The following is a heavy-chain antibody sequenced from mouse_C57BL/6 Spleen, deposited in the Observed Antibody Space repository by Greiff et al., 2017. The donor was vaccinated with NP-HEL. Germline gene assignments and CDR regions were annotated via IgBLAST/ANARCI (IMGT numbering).Heavy chain of an antibody. CDR3: ARYGFPYAMDY. J-gene: IGHJ4*01. Sequence: EVKLMESGPGLAKPSQTLSLTCSVTGYSIPSDYWNWIRKFPGNKLEYMGYISYSGSTYYNPSLKSRISITRDTSKNQYYLQLNSVTTEDTATYYCARYGFPYAMDYWGQGTSVTVSS. CDR1: GYSIPSDY. V-gene: IGHV3-8*01. CDR2: ISYSGST.